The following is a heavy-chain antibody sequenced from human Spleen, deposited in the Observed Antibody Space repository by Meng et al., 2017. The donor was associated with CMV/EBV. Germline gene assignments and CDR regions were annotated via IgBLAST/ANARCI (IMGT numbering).Heavy chain of an antibody. J-gene: IGHJ6*02. D-gene: IGHD3-9*01. CDR2: ISYDGTKK. V-gene: IGHV3-30-3*01. Sequence: GESLKISCAASGFTFSSYAMHWVRQAPGKGLEWVAVISYDGTKKYNADSVKGRFTISRDNSKKTLYLQMNKLRAEDTAVYYCAREGSFYDVLTANYNVFGSYYYFMDVWGQGTTVTVSS. CDR1: GFTFSSYA. CDR3: AREGSFYDVLTANYNVFGSYYYFMDV.